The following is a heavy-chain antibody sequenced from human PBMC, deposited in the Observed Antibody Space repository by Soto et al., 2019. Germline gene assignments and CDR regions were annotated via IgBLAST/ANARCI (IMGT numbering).Heavy chain of an antibody. J-gene: IGHJ4*02. Sequence: XGSLRLSCAASGFTFSSYGMHWVRQAPGKGLVWVAVIWYDGSNKYYADSVRGRFTISRDNSKNTLYLQMNNLRAEDTAVYYCESDLGAWPFDDWGQGTLVTVSS. CDR2: IWYDGSNK. D-gene: IGHD1-26*01. V-gene: IGHV3-33*01. CDR1: GFTFSSYG. CDR3: ESDLGAWPFDD.